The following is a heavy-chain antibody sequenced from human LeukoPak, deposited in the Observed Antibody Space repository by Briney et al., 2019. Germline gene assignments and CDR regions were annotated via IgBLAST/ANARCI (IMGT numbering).Heavy chain of an antibody. V-gene: IGHV3-23*01. J-gene: IGHJ5*02. CDR2: ISSSGGST. Sequence: GGSLSLSCAASEFTFSIYAMSWVRQAPGKGLEWVSPISSSGGSTYYPDSVRRRIITASNNSNNTSHLLMNMLTAETTADSYGGKDWVSSSWFNWFDPWREGTLVTVSS. CDR1: EFTFSIYA. CDR3: GKDWVSSSWFNWFDP. D-gene: IGHD6-13*01.